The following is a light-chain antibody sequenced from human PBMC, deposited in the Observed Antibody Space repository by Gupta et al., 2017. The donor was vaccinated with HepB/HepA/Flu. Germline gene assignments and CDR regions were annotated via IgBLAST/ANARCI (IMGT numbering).Light chain of an antibody. Sequence: QSALTQPASVSGSPGQSITISCTGTSTDVGGFNLVSWFQHHPGKAPKLIIYEVNKRPSGVSSRFSGSKSGYTASLTISGLQAEDEADYSCFSYAGSTTYVFGTGTKVTVL. CDR3: FSYAGSTTYV. V-gene: IGLV2-23*02. CDR1: STDVGGFNL. CDR2: EVN. J-gene: IGLJ1*01.